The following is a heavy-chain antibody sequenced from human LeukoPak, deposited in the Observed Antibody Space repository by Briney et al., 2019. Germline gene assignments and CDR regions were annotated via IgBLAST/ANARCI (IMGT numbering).Heavy chain of an antibody. D-gene: IGHD2-2*01. CDR3: ARGYCSSTSCYRWFRP. CDR2: INHSGST. Sequence: SETPSLTCAVYGGSFSGYYWSWIRQPPGKGLEWIGEINHSGSTNYNPSLKSRVTISVDTSKNQFSLKLSSVTAADTAVYNCARGYCSSTSCYRWFRPWGQGTLVTVSS. V-gene: IGHV4-34*01. J-gene: IGHJ5*02. CDR1: GGSFSGYY.